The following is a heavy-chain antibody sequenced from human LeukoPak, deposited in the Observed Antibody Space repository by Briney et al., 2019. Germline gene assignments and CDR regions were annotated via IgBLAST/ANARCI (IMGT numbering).Heavy chain of an antibody. Sequence: LSLTCAVSGGSISSGGYSWSWVRQAPGKGLEWVSAISGSGGSTYYADSVKGRFTISRDNSKNTLYLQMNSLRAEDTAVYYCAKVGPERVRGVLYAFDIWGQGTMVTVSS. V-gene: IGHV3-23*01. J-gene: IGHJ3*02. CDR1: GGSISSGGYS. CDR2: ISGSGGST. CDR3: AKVGPERVRGVLYAFDI. D-gene: IGHD3-10*01.